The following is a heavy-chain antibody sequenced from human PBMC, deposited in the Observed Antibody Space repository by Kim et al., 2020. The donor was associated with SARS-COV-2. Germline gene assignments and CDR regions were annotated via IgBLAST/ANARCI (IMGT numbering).Heavy chain of an antibody. V-gene: IGHV3-33*06. CDR1: GFTFSSYG. CDR3: AKDLDIVVVVAAIPYYYYGMDV. D-gene: IGHD2-15*01. Sequence: GGSLRLSCAASGFTFSSYGMHWVRQAPGKGLEWVAVIWYDGSNKYYADSVKGRFTISRDNSKNTLYLQMNSLRAEDTAVYYCAKDLDIVVVVAAIPYYYYGMDVWGQGTTVTVSS. J-gene: IGHJ6*02. CDR2: IWYDGSNK.